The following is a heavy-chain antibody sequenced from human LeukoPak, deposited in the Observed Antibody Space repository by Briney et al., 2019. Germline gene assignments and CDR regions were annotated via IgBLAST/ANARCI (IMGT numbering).Heavy chain of an antibody. V-gene: IGHV1-2*02. Sequence: AASVKVSCKASGYTFTSYDINWVRQATGQGLEWMGWINPNSGGTNYAQKFQGRVTMTRDTSISTAYMELSRLRSDDTAVYYCARGDYGDYLYYYYMDVWGKGTTVTVSS. CDR2: INPNSGGT. CDR3: ARGDYGDYLYYYYMDV. D-gene: IGHD4-17*01. CDR1: GYTFTSYD. J-gene: IGHJ6*03.